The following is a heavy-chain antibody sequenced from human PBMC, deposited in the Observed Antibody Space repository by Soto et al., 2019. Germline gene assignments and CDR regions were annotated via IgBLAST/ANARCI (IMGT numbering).Heavy chain of an antibody. V-gene: IGHV3-66*01. D-gene: IGHD4-17*01. CDR2: IYSGGST. CDR1: GFTVSSNY. J-gene: IGHJ6*02. Sequence: GGSLRLSCAASGFTVSSNYMSWVRQAPGKGLDWVSVIYSGGSTYYADSVKGRFTISRDNSKNTLYLQMNSLRAEDTAVYYCAMTTVTTYYYYYGMDVWGQGTTVTVSS. CDR3: AMTTVTTYYYYYGMDV.